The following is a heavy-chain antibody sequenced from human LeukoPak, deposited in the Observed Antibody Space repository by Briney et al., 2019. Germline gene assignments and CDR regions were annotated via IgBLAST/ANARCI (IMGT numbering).Heavy chain of an antibody. CDR3: ARSLGSVAGPHY. Sequence: PSETLSLTCTVSGGSISSYYWSWIRQPPGKGLEWIGYIYYSGSTNYNPSLKSRVTISVDTSKNQFSLKLSSVTAADTAVYYCARSLGSVAGPHYWGQGTLVTVSS. J-gene: IGHJ4*02. D-gene: IGHD6-19*01. V-gene: IGHV4-59*08. CDR2: IYYSGST. CDR1: GGSISSYY.